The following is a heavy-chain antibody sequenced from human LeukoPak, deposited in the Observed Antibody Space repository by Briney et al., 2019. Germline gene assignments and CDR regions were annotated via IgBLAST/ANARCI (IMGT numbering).Heavy chain of an antibody. CDR3: VKGYCSRISCPRIGY. Sequence: GGSLRLSCSASGFTLSRYGMHWVRQAPGKGLEYVSGICSNGGSTNYADSVKGRFTISRDNSKNTLHLQMSSLRAEDTAVYYCVKGYCSRISCPRIGYGGQGTLGTVSS. CDR2: ICSNGGST. V-gene: IGHV3-64D*06. D-gene: IGHD2-2*01. J-gene: IGHJ4*02. CDR1: GFTLSRYG.